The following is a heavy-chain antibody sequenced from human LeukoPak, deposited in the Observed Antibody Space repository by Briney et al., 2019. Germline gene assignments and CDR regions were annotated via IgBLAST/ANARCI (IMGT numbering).Heavy chain of an antibody. D-gene: IGHD1-26*01. J-gene: IGHJ4*02. V-gene: IGHV3-21*01. Sequence: GGSLRLSCAASGFIFSDFSMNWVRQAPGKGLEWVSSISSGSSYIYYADSVKGRFTISRDNGETSLYLQMSSLRTEDTAVYYCARDFRSGSYSGDYYFDYWGQGTLVTVSS. CDR3: ARDFRSGSYSGDYYFDY. CDR1: GFIFSDFS. CDR2: ISSGSSYI.